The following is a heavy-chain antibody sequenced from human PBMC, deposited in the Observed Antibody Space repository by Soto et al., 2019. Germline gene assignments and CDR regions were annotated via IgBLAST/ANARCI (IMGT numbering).Heavy chain of an antibody. Sequence: QVQLVQSGAEVTKPGASVKVSCKASGYPFTSYGISWVRQAPGQGRAWMGWISAYNGNTNYAQKLQGRVTMTTDTSTSTADMELRSLSSDDRAVYYCAREDTPSLNWGQRTLVTVAS. CDR1: GYPFTSYG. D-gene: IGHD2-2*01. CDR3: AREDTPSLN. J-gene: IGHJ4*02. CDR2: ISAYNGNT. V-gene: IGHV1-18*01.